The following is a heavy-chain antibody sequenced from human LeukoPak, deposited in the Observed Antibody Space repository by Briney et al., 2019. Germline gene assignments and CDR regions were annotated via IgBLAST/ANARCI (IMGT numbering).Heavy chain of an antibody. J-gene: IGHJ4*02. CDR3: ASQGAVVPAAMPY. CDR2: INPKSGGP. V-gene: IGHV1-2*02. CDR1: GYNFTGCY. D-gene: IGHD2-2*01. Sequence: ASVKVSCKASGYNFTGCYMHWVRQAPGQGLEWMGWINPKSGGPNYAQKFQGRVTMTRDTSINTAYMDLSRLRSDDTAVYYCASQGAVVPAAMPYWGQGTLVTVSS.